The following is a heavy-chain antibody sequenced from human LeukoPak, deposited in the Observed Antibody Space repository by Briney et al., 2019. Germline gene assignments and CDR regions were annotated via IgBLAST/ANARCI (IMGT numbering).Heavy chain of an antibody. J-gene: IGHJ5*02. CDR3: SRGESRASS. Sequence: GGSLRLSCAASGFTFRRYNMNWVRQAPGKRPEWVSSTSSSSSYIYYADSVKGRFTIPRDNARNRLYLQMNRLRAEDTTRYYCSRGESRASSWGQGTLVTVSS. CDR1: GFTFRRYN. V-gene: IGHV3-21*01. CDR2: TSSSSSYI.